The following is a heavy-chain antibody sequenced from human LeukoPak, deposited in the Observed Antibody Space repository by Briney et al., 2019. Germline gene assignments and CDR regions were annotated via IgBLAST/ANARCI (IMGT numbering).Heavy chain of an antibody. CDR1: GFTLRNAW. CDR2: MKSEARGGTP. D-gene: IGHD5-18*01. J-gene: IGHJ3*01. Sequence: PGGSLRLSCAASGFTLRNAWVSWVRQAPGKGLEWVGRMKSEARGGTPDYAAFVKGRFIISIDDSRNTLYLQMISLETEDTALYYCTTEGFTYGHHALGVWGQGTMVTVSS. CDR3: TTEGFTYGHHALGV. V-gene: IGHV3-15*01.